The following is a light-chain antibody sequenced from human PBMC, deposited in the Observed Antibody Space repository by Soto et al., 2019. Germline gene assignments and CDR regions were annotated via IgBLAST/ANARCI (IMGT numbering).Light chain of an antibody. CDR2: SAS. CDR3: QKFNTAPLT. CDR1: QGISVY. V-gene: IGKV1-27*01. Sequence: DIQMTQSPSSLSASVGDRVTITCRASQGISVYLAWYQQKPGKVPKLLIYSASTLQSGVPSRFSGSGSATDFTLTISSLQPEEVATDFCQKFNTAPLTFGQGTRLEIK. J-gene: IGKJ5*01.